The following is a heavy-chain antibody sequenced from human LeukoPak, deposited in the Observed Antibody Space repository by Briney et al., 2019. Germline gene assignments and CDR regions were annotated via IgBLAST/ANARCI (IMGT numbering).Heavy chain of an antibody. Sequence: ASVKVSCKVSGYTLTELSMHWVRQAPGKGLEWMGGFDSEDGETIYAQKFQGRVTMTEGTSTDTAYMELSSLRSEDTAVYYCATVTYYDILTDDAFDIWGQGTMVTVSS. CDR1: GYTLTELS. CDR3: ATVTYYDILTDDAFDI. CDR2: FDSEDGET. V-gene: IGHV1-24*01. D-gene: IGHD3-9*01. J-gene: IGHJ3*02.